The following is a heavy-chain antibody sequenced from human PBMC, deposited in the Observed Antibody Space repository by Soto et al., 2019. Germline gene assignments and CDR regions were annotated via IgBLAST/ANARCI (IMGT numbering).Heavy chain of an antibody. Sequence: QITLKESGPTLVKPTQTLTLTCTFSGFSLSTRGVGVGWFRQPPGRALEWLALIYWDDDKRYSPSLQNRLTITRDTSTPQVVISMTIMDPVYTATYYCAHRTYGYKDCFHYLGQGSLVTVSS. V-gene: IGHV2-5*02. CDR2: IYWDDDK. CDR1: GFSLSTRGVG. J-gene: IGHJ4*02. CDR3: AHRTYGYKDCFHY. D-gene: IGHD5-18*01.